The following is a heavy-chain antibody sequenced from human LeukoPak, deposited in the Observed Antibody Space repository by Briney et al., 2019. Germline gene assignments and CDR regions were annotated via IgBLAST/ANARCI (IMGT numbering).Heavy chain of an antibody. J-gene: IGHJ5*02. CDR1: GYTFTGYY. V-gene: IGHV1-2*02. Sequence: ASVKVSCKASGYTFTGYYMHWVRQAPGQGLEWMGWINPNSGGTNYAQKFQGRVTMTRDTPISTAYMELSRLRSDDTAVYYCARSGDSSGWYNWFDPWGQGTLVTVSS. D-gene: IGHD6-19*01. CDR2: INPNSGGT. CDR3: ARSGDSSGWYNWFDP.